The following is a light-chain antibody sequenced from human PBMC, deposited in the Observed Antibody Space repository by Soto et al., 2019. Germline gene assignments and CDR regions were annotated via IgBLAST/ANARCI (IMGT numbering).Light chain of an antibody. CDR2: DVS. CDR1: SSDVGAYDY. J-gene: IGLJ1*01. Sequence: QSALTQPASVSGSPGQSITISCTGTSSDVGAYDYVSWYQQHPGEVPKLMIFDVSDRPSGVSNRFYGSKSGNTASLTISGLQAEDEADYYCSSFTTSTSDVFATGTKLTVL. V-gene: IGLV2-14*03. CDR3: SSFTTSTSDV.